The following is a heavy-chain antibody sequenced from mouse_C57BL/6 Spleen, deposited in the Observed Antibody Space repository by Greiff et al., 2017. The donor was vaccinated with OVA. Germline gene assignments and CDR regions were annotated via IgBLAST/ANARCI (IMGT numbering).Heavy chain of an antibody. D-gene: IGHD2-1*01. J-gene: IGHJ3*01. CDR2: INPNYGTT. V-gene: IGHV1-39*01. Sequence: VHVKQSGPELVKPGASVKISCKASGYSFTDYNMNWVKQSNGKSLEWIGVINPNYGTTSYNQKFKGKATLTVDQSSSTAYMQLNSLTSEDSAVYYCASSTMVTPWFAYWGQGTLVTVSA. CDR1: GYSFTDYN. CDR3: ASSTMVTPWFAY.